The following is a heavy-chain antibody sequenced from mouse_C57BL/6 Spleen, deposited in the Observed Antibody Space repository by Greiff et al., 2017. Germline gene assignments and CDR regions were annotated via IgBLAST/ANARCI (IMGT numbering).Heavy chain of an antibody. J-gene: IGHJ4*01. D-gene: IGHD2-5*01. CDR1: GFSFNTYA. CDR3: VRGSNYEAMDY. CDR2: IRSKSNNYAT. Sequence: EAGGGLVQPKGSLKLSCAASGFSFNTYAMNWVRQAPGKGLEWVARIRSKSNNYATYYADSVKDRFTISRDDSESMLYLQMNNLKTEDTAMYYCVRGSNYEAMDYWGQGTSVTVSS. V-gene: IGHV10-1*01.